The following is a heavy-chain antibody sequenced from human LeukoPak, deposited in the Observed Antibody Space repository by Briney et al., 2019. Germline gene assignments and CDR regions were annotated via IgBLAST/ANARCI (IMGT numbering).Heavy chain of an antibody. V-gene: IGHV4-34*01. Sequence: SETLSLTCAVYGGSFSGYYWSWIRQPPGKGLEWIGEINHSGSTNYNPSLKSRVTISVDTSKNQFSLKLSSVTAADTAVYYCARGAPGRNGYYGSGLNKGFDPWGQGTLVTVSS. CDR2: INHSGST. D-gene: IGHD3-10*01. CDR3: ARGAPGRNGYYGSGLNKGFDP. J-gene: IGHJ5*02. CDR1: GGSFSGYY.